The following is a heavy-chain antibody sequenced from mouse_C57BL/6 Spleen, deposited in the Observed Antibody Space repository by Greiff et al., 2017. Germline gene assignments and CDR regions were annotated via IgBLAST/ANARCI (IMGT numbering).Heavy chain of an antibody. Sequence: EVKVEESGPGLVKPSQSLSLTCSVTGYSITSGYYWNWIRQFPGNKLEWMGYISYDGSNNYNPSLKNRISITRDTSKNQFFLKLNSVTTEDTATYYCARGRGRPFDYWGQGTTLTVSS. J-gene: IGHJ2*01. CDR1: GYSITSGYY. CDR3: ARGRGRPFDY. V-gene: IGHV3-6*01. CDR2: ISYDGSN. D-gene: IGHD2-12*01.